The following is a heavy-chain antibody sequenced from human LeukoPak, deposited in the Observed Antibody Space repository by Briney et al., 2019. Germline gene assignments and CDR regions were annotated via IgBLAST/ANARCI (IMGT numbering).Heavy chain of an antibody. V-gene: IGHV7-4-1*02. J-gene: IGHJ4*02. CDR2: INTNTGNP. CDR3: ARDLRSRRAVAGTSGLDY. D-gene: IGHD6-19*01. CDR1: GGTFSSYA. Sequence: ASVKVSCKASGGTFSSYAISWVRQAPGQGLEWMGWINTNTGNPTYAQGFTGRFVFSLDTSVSTAYLQISSLKAEDTAVYYCARDLRSRRAVAGTSGLDYWGQGTLVTVSS.